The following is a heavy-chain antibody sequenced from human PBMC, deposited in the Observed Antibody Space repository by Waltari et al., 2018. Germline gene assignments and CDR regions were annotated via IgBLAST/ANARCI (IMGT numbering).Heavy chain of an antibody. V-gene: IGHV4-34*01. CDR3: ARGVDYYDSSGYPYYFDY. Sequence: QVQLQQWGAGLLKPSETLSLTCAVYGGSFSGYYWSWIRQPPGKGLEWIGEINHVGSTNYNPSLKSRVTISVDTSKNQFSLKLSSVTAADTAVYYCARGVDYYDSSGYPYYFDYWGQGTLVTVSS. J-gene: IGHJ4*02. CDR1: GGSFSGYY. CDR2: INHVGST. D-gene: IGHD3-22*01.